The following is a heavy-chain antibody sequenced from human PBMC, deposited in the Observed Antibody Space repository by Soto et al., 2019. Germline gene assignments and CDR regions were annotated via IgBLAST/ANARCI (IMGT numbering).Heavy chain of an antibody. D-gene: IGHD3-3*02. CDR2: IDPSDSYT. CDR3: ARHRPPIFGVVIIDNWFDP. Sequence: GESLKISCKGSGYNFTSYWISWVRQTPGKGLEWMGRIDPSDSYTSYSPSFQGHVTISADKSISTAYLQWSSLKASDTAMYYCARHRPPIFGVVIIDNWFDPWGQGTLVTVSS. V-gene: IGHV5-10-1*01. J-gene: IGHJ5*02. CDR1: GYNFTSYW.